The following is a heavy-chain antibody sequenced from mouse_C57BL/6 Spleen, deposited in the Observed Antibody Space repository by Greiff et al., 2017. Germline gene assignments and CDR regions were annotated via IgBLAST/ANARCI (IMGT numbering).Heavy chain of an antibody. CDR2: INPNNGGT. V-gene: IGHV1-18*01. D-gene: IGHD2-3*01. J-gene: IGHJ2*01. CDR3: ARSDDGFPY. CDR1: GYTFTDYN. Sequence: EVKLMESGPELVKPGASVKIPCKASGYTFTDYNMDWVKQSHGKSLEWIGDINPNNGGTIYNQKFKGRATLTVDKSSSTVYMELRSLTSEDTAVYYCARSDDGFPYWGQGTTLTVSS.